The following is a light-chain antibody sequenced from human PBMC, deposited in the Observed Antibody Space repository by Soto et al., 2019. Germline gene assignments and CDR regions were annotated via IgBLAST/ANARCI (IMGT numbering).Light chain of an antibody. Sequence: QSVLTQPPSASGTPGQRVTIPGSGSSSNIGSNFVNWYQQLPGTAPKLLMYNNNQRPSGVPDRFSGSKSGTSASLAISGLQSEDEADYHCATWDDSLNGLVFGGGTQLTVL. V-gene: IGLV1-44*01. J-gene: IGLJ3*02. CDR2: NNN. CDR1: SSNIGSNF. CDR3: ATWDDSLNGLV.